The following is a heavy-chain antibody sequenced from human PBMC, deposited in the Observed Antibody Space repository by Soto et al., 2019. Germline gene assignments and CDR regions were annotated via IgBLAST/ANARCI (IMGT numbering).Heavy chain of an antibody. V-gene: IGHV1-69*12. CDR1: GGTFSNYA. CDR2: IVPIFGTT. J-gene: IGHJ6*02. Sequence: QVQLVQSGAEVKKPGSSVKVSCKVSGGTFSNYAIDWVRLAPGHGLEWMGGIVPIFGTTYYTQKFQGRATISADDSTTTAYVAMCRLRSEDTAIYYCARVEAVAGLYSYHAFDVWGQGTAVTVSS. CDR3: ARVEAVAGLYSYHAFDV. D-gene: IGHD6-19*01.